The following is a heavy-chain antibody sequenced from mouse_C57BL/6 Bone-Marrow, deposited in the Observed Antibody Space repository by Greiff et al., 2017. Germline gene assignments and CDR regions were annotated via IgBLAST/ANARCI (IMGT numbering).Heavy chain of an antibody. V-gene: IGHV2-6-1*01. CDR3: ARHGGDGYYDAMDY. J-gene: IGHJ4*01. CDR2: IWSDGST. D-gene: IGHD2-3*01. Sequence: VKLQQSGPGLVAPSQSLSITCTVSGFSLTSYGVHWVRQPPGKGLEWLVVIWSDGSTTYNSALKSILSLSKDNSKSQVFLKMNSLQTDDTAMYYCARHGGDGYYDAMDYWGQGTSVTVSS. CDR1: GFSLTSYG.